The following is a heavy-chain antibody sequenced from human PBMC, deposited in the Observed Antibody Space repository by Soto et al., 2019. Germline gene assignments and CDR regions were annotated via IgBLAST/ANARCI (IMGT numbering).Heavy chain of an antibody. Sequence: QVQLVKSGPEVKKAGSSVRVSCKASGGTFSNYAISWVRQAPGQGLEWMGGIAPIFGTPNYAQNFQGRVTITAEESTSKAYIELGGLRSEDTALYYCARANVGATFVHYYSAMDVWGQGTTVTVSS. CDR1: GGTFSNYA. CDR3: ARANVGATFVHYYSAMDV. CDR2: IAPIFGTP. V-gene: IGHV1-69*12. J-gene: IGHJ6*02.